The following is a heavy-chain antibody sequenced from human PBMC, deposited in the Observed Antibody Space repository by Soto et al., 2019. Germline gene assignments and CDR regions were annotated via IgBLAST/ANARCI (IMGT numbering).Heavy chain of an antibody. CDR1: GFTFLSYG. V-gene: IGHV3-23*01. Sequence: VSLLESGGGLKQPGESLRLSCATSGFTFLSYGINWVRQAPGKGLEWVAGISSGDGNTYVADSVKGRFTISRDTSRDTVFLQINSLTDDDSAIYYCTRSRTYSGFDYWGQGSRVSVSS. CDR3: TRSRTYSGFDY. J-gene: IGHJ4*02. CDR2: ISSGDGNT. D-gene: IGHD2-15*01.